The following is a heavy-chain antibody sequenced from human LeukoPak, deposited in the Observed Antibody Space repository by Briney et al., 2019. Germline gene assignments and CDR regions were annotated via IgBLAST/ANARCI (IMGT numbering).Heavy chain of an antibody. J-gene: IGHJ6*03. CDR1: GGSISSYY. V-gene: IGHV4-59*01. Sequence: SETLSLTCTVSGGSISSYYWSWIRQPPGKGLEWIGYIYYSGSTNYNPSLKSRVTISVDTSKNQFSLKLSSATAADTAVYYCARATFSLGYCSSTSCPYYYYYYMDVWGKGTTVTVSS. CDR2: IYYSGST. CDR3: ARATFSLGYCSSTSCPYYYYYYMDV. D-gene: IGHD2-2*01.